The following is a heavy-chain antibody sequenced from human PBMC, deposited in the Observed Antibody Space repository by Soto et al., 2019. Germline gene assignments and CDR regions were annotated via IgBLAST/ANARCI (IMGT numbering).Heavy chain of an antibody. CDR3: AKDRGRSPFDY. V-gene: IGHV3-30*18. J-gene: IGHJ4*02. Sequence: QVQLVESGGGVVQPGRSLRLSCAASGFTFSSYGMHWVRQAPGKGLEWVAVMSYDGSNKYYADSVKGRFTISRDNSKNTLYLQMNSLRAEDTAVYYCAKDRGRSPFDYWGQGTLVTVSS. CDR2: MSYDGSNK. D-gene: IGHD6-6*01. CDR1: GFTFSSYG.